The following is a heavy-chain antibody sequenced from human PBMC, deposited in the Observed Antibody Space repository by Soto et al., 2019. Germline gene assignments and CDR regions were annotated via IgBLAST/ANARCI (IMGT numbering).Heavy chain of an antibody. CDR2: IIPIFGTA. D-gene: IGHD3-16*01. Sequence: GASVKVSCKASGGTFSSYAISWVRQAPGQGLEWMGGIIPIFGTANYAQKFQGRVTITADESTSTAYMELSSLRSEDTAVYYCARDLGPGEGFDYWGQGTLVTVSS. V-gene: IGHV1-69*13. CDR3: ARDLGPGEGFDY. CDR1: GGTFSSYA. J-gene: IGHJ4*02.